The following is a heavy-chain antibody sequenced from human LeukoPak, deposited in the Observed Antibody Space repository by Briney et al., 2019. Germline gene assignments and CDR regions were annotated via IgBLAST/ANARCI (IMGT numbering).Heavy chain of an antibody. CDR3: ARSYGPTVDY. CDR1: GYTFTSYD. J-gene: IGHJ4*02. Sequence: GASVKVSCKASGYTFTSYDINWVRQATGQGLEWMGWINPNSGGTNYAQKFQGRVTMTRDTSISTAYMELSRLRSDDTAVYYCARSYGPTVDYWGQGTLVTVSS. D-gene: IGHD3-10*01. V-gene: IGHV1-2*02. CDR2: INPNSGGT.